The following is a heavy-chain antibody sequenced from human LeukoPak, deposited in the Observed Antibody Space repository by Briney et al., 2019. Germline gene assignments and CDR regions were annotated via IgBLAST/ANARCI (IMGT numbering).Heavy chain of an antibody. J-gene: IGHJ5*02. CDR3: ARESDRYNWFDP. Sequence: PSETLSLTCTVSGGTISRYGYYWSWIRQHPGKDLEWIGYIYYSGSPYYNPSLKSRVTISVDTSKNQFSLKLNSVTAADTAVYYCARESDRYNWFDPWGQGTLVTVSS. CDR1: GGTISRYGYY. V-gene: IGHV4-31*03. D-gene: IGHD2-21*01. CDR2: IYYSGSP.